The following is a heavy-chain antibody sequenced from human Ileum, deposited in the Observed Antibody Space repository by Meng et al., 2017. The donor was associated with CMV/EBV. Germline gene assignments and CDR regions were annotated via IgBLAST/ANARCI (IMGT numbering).Heavy chain of an antibody. Sequence: ASVKVSCKASGYIFADYWVHWMRQAPGQRPEWLLSIDPKTGHPNYAQGFEGRLAVARDTSINTVYMDVSRLTFDDTAMYYCARGGPLSRSSEWVGPLFDYWGQGTLVTVSS. CDR1: GYIFADYW. D-gene: IGHD3-3*01. CDR2: IDPKTGHP. J-gene: IGHJ4*02. CDR3: ARGGPLSRSSEWVGPLFDY. V-gene: IGHV1-2*02.